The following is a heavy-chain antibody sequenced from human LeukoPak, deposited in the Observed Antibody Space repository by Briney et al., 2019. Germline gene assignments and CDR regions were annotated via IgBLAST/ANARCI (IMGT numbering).Heavy chain of an antibody. CDR3: TKAAEPGSYYGPIAD. D-gene: IGHD3-10*01. CDR1: GFTFPNYA. Sequence: GGSLRLSCAASGFTFPNYAIHWVRHAPGKGLEWVSGISWNTDTIGFADSVKGRFTISRDNAKNSLYLQMNSLRTEDTAFYYCTKAAEPGSYYGPIADWGQGTLVTVSS. CDR2: ISWNTDTI. V-gene: IGHV3-9*01. J-gene: IGHJ4*02.